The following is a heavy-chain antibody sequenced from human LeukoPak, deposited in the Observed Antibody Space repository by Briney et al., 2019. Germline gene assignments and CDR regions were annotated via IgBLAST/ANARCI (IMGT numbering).Heavy chain of an antibody. Sequence: GESLKISCKGSGYTFTSYWISWVRQIPGKGLEWMGRIDPSDTYTNYSPSFQGHVTISSDKSISTAYLQWSSLKASDTAMYYCARHVDTTVVTSTFDYWGQGTLVTVSS. V-gene: IGHV5-10-1*01. D-gene: IGHD4-23*01. CDR3: ARHVDTTVVTSTFDY. J-gene: IGHJ4*02. CDR2: IDPSDTYT. CDR1: GYTFTSYW.